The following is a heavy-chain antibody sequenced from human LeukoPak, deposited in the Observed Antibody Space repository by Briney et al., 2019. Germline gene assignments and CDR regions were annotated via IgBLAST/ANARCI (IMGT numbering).Heavy chain of an antibody. Sequence: ASVKVSCKASGYTFTSYGISWVRQAPGQGLEWMGWISAYNGNTNYAQKLQGRVTMTRDTSTSTVYMELSSLRSEDTAVYYCARGLTYYYDSSGYIGDYWGQGTLVTVSS. V-gene: IGHV1-18*01. CDR3: ARGLTYYYDSSGYIGDY. CDR1: GYTFTSYG. J-gene: IGHJ4*02. CDR2: ISAYNGNT. D-gene: IGHD3-22*01.